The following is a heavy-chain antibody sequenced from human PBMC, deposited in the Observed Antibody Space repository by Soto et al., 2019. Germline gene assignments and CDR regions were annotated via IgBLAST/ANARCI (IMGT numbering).Heavy chain of an antibody. D-gene: IGHD4-17*01. CDR2: FIPILETA. V-gene: IGHV1-69*01. CDR3: ASPDRFFATKGRSRSYFDY. J-gene: IGHJ4*02. Sequence: QAQLMQSGAEVKEPGSSVKVSCRASGGIFSDYAFSWVRQTSGLGLEWLGGFIPILETATYAQKFQDRVTITADVSTRTVYMELRSLKFEDTAVYYCASPDRFFATKGRSRSYFDYWGQGTLVTVSS. CDR1: GGIFSDYA.